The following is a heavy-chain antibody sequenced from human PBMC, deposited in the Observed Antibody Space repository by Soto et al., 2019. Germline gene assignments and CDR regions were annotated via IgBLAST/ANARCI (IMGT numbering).Heavy chain of an antibody. CDR2: IIPIFGTA. Sequence: SVKVSCKASGGTFSSYAIGWVRQAPGQGLEWMGGIIPIFGTATYAQKFQGRVTITADESTSTAYMELSSLRSEDTAVYYCARDVAASIPSYYYGMDAWAQDTTVTVSS. CDR1: GGTFSSYA. V-gene: IGHV1-69*13. CDR3: ARDVAASIPSYYYGMDA. J-gene: IGHJ6*02. D-gene: IGHD2-2*02.